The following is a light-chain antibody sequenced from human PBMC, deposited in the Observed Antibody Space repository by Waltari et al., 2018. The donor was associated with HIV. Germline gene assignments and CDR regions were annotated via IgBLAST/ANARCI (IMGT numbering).Light chain of an antibody. CDR3: VGWDGRLSGNV. CDR1: SSNIANDN. CDR2: KDT. J-gene: IGLJ1*01. V-gene: IGLV1-47*01. Sequence: QSVLTQPPSASGTPGQRVTISCSGSSSNIANDNVYWYQQLTGAAPRLLIYKDTQRPSGVPDRFTCSKAGTSASLAISGLRSEDEADYYCVGWDGRLSGNVFGSGTKVTVL.